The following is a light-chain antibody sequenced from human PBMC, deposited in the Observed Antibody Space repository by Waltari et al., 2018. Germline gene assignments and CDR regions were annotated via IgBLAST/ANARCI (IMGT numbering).Light chain of an antibody. CDR1: QAISSN. CDR3: QQYNRWPPIT. Sequence: EVVMTQSPATLSLFPGEGATLSCRASQAISSNLAWYQQRPAQAPRLLIFDASTRAPSIPARFSGSGSGTEFTLTIRSPQSEDSAVYYCQQYNRWPPITFGQGTRLEIK. CDR2: DAS. J-gene: IGKJ5*01. V-gene: IGKV3-15*01.